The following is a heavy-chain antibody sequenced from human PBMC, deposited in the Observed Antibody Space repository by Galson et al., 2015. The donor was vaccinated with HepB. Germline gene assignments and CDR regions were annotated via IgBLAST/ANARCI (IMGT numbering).Heavy chain of an antibody. Sequence: SLRLSCAASGFTFSSYAMHWVRQAPGKGLEWVAVISYDGSNKYYADSVKGRFTISRDNSKNTLYLQMNSLRAEDTAVYYCARDSGYSNYFDYWGQGTLVTVSS. CDR3: ARDSGYSNYFDY. D-gene: IGHD4-11*01. CDR2: ISYDGSNK. J-gene: IGHJ4*02. CDR1: GFTFSSYA. V-gene: IGHV3-30*04.